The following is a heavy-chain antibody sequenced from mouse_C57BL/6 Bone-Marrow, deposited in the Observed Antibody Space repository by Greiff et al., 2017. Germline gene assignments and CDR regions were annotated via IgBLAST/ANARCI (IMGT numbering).Heavy chain of an antibody. CDR2: ISNGGGST. D-gene: IGHD3-3*01. CDR3: ARSGTRAMDY. J-gene: IGHJ4*01. CDR1: GFTFSDYY. Sequence: EVKLVESGGGLVQPGGSLKLSCAASGFTFSDYYMYWVRQTPEKRLEWVAYISNGGGSTYYPDTVKGRFTISRDNAKNTLYLQMSRLKSEDTAMYYCARSGTRAMDYWGQGTSVTVSS. V-gene: IGHV5-12*01.